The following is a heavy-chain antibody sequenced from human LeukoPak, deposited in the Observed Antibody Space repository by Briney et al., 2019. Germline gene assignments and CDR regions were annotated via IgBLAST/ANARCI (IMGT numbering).Heavy chain of an antibody. D-gene: IGHD6-13*01. V-gene: IGHV3-23*01. CDR3: AKEGYSSSWYLHFDY. Sequence: GGSLRLSCAAPGFTFSSYAMTWVRQAPGKGLEWVSTISGSGGSGGGTYYADSVKGRFTISRDNSRNTLFLQMNSLRAEDTALYYCAKEGYSSSWYLHFDYWGQGTLVTVSS. CDR2: ISGSGGSGGGT. J-gene: IGHJ4*02. CDR1: GFTFSSYA.